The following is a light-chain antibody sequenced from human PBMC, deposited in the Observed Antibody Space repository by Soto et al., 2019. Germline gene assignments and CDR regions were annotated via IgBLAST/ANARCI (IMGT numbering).Light chain of an antibody. CDR1: QSVSSSY. CDR2: GAS. CDR3: QQYGRSVMYT. J-gene: IGKJ2*01. V-gene: IGKV3-20*01. Sequence: EVVLTQSPGTLSLSPGERATLSCRASQSVSSSYLAWYQQKPGQAPRLLIYGASSRATGIPDRFSGSGSGTGFTLTISRLEPEDFALYYCQQYGRSVMYTFGQGTKVEIK.